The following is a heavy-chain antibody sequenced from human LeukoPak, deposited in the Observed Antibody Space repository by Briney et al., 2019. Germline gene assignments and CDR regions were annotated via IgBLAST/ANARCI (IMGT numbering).Heavy chain of an antibody. J-gene: IGHJ5*01. CDR2: IYYTGST. V-gene: IGHV4-59*01. D-gene: IGHD1-7*01. Sequence: SETLSLTCTVSGRSISSFYWGWIRQPPGKGLEWIGYIYYTGSTNYNSSLKSRVTISVDTSKNQFSLNLSSVTAADTAMYYCARAELATKSEHWFDSWGQGTLVTVSS. CDR3: ARAELATKSEHWFDS. CDR1: GRSISSFY.